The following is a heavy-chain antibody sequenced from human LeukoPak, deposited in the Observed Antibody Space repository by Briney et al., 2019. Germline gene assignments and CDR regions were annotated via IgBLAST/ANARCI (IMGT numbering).Heavy chain of an antibody. CDR2: ISSSGASI. CDR1: GGSFNDYY. Sequence: PSETLSLTCGVNGGSFNDYYWTWIRQAPGKGLEFISSISSSGASIYYADFLKGRFTISRDNAKNAVFLQMNSLRGDDTAVYYCAKGAQQWLPQTFFDYWGQGTLVTVSS. D-gene: IGHD6-19*01. J-gene: IGHJ4*02. V-gene: IGHV3-11*01. CDR3: AKGAQQWLPQTFFDY.